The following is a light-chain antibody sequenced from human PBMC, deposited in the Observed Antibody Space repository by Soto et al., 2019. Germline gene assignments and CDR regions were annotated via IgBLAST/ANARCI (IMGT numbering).Light chain of an antibody. J-gene: IGKJ2*01. CDR2: DAS. V-gene: IGKV1-5*01. CDR1: QSVSRR. Sequence: DIQMTQSPSTLSASVGDRITITCRASQSVSRRLAWFQQKPGKAPKLLIYDASSLESGVPSRFSGRGSGTEFTLTISSLQPDDCATYYCHTYNSYSLHTFGQGNKLEI. CDR3: HTYNSYSLHT.